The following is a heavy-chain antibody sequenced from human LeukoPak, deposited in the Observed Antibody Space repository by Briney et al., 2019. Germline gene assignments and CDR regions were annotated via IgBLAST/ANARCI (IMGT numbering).Heavy chain of an antibody. CDR3: ARAGLTADAFDI. CDR2: ISKDGRNK. CDR1: GFTFSNYA. Sequence: GGSLRLSCAASGFTFSNYAFQWVRQAPGKGLEWVAVISKDGRNKNHAGSVKGRFTISRDNSKNTLYLQMNSLRAEDTAVYYCARAGLTADAFDIWGQGTMVTVSS. J-gene: IGHJ3*02. D-gene: IGHD2-21*02. V-gene: IGHV3-30*04.